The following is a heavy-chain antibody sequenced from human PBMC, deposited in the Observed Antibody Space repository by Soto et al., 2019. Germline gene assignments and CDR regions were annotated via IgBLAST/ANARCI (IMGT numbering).Heavy chain of an antibody. J-gene: IGHJ4*02. Sequence: QVQLVESGGGVVQPGRCLRLSCAASGFTFSSSGLHWVRQAPGKGLEWVAVISYDGTNKYYADSGKGRFTISRDNSKNTLYLQMNSLRAEDTAVYYCAKGGRGGYDYIDYWGQGTLVTVSS. D-gene: IGHD5-12*01. CDR3: AKGGRGGYDYIDY. CDR1: GFTFSSSG. V-gene: IGHV3-30*18. CDR2: ISYDGTNK.